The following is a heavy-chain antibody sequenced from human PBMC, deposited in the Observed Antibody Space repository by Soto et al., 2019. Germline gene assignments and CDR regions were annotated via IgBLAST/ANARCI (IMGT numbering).Heavy chain of an antibody. D-gene: IGHD3-10*01. V-gene: IGHV4-59*01. CDR2: ISYSGST. Sequence: LSLTCSVSGASITTYYWSWIRQPPGKGLEWIGSISYSGSTKYNPSLESRVMISLDTSKNQFSLRLTSVTAADTALYDCARDWDSSGLFDPWGQGALVTVSS. CDR1: GASITTYY. J-gene: IGHJ5*02. CDR3: ARDWDSSGLFDP.